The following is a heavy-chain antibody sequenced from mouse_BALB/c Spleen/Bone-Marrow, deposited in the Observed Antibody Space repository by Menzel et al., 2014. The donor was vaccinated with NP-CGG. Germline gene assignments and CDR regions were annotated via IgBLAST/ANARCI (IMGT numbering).Heavy chain of an antibody. D-gene: IGHD2-2*01. CDR2: IYPGNVNT. Sequence: VKLVESGPELVKPGASVRISCKASGYTFTSYYIHWVKQRPGQGLEWIGWIYPGNVNTKYNEKFKGKATLTADKSSSTAYMQLGSLTSEDSAVYFCARGGWLRDAMDYWGQGTSVTVSS. CDR3: ARGGWLRDAMDY. V-gene: IGHV1S56*01. CDR1: GYTFTSYY. J-gene: IGHJ4*01.